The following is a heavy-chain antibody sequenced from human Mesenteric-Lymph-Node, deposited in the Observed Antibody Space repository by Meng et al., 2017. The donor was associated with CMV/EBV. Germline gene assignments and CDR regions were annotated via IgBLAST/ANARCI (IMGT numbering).Heavy chain of an antibody. Sequence: ASVKVSCKFSGCTFSSYTINWVRQAPGQGLEWMGWINPNSGGTNYAQKFQGRVTMTRDTSISTAYMELSRLRSDDTAVCYCARLNRQFPECGVDVWGQGTTVTVSS. CDR1: GCTFSSYT. CDR3: ARLNRQFPECGVDV. V-gene: IGHV1-2*02. D-gene: IGHD5-24*01. CDR2: INPNSGGT. J-gene: IGHJ6*02.